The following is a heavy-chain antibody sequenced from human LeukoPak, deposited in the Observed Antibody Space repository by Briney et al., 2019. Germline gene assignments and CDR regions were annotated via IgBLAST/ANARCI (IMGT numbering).Heavy chain of an antibody. CDR3: ARALYSGYPNWFDP. D-gene: IGHD5-12*01. J-gene: IGHJ5*02. Sequence: GGSLRLSCATSGFTFSSNYMSWVRQAPGKGLEWVSVIYSGGSTYYADSVKGRFTISRDNSKNTLYLQMNSLRAEDTAVCYCARALYSGYPNWFDPWGQGTLVTVSS. CDR1: GFTFSSNY. CDR2: IYSGGST. V-gene: IGHV3-53*01.